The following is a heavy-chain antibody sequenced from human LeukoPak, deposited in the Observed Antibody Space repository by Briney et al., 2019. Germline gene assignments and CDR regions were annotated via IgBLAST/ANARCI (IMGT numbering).Heavy chain of an antibody. CDR1: GGSISSYY. Sequence: SETLSLTCTVSGGSISSYYWSWIRQPPGKGLEWIGYIYYSGSTNYDPSLKSRVTISVDTSKNQFSLKLSSVTAADTAVYYCARGLGNNWFDPWGQGTLVTVSS. D-gene: IGHD3-16*01. V-gene: IGHV4-59*01. CDR3: ARGLGNNWFDP. CDR2: IYYSGST. J-gene: IGHJ5*02.